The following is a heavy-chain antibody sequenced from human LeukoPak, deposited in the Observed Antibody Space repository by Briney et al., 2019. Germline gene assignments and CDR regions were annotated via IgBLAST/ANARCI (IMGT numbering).Heavy chain of an antibody. CDR1: GFTFDDYA. CDR2: INTDGSST. V-gene: IGHV3-74*01. D-gene: IGHD6-19*01. CDR3: ARESYSSGWYSGGVVDY. Sequence: PGGSLRLSCSASGFTFDDYAMHWVRQAPGKGLEWVSGINTDGSSTSYADSVKGRFTISRDNSKNTLYLQMNSLRAEDTAVYYCARESYSSGWYSGGVVDYWGQGTLVTVSS. J-gene: IGHJ4*02.